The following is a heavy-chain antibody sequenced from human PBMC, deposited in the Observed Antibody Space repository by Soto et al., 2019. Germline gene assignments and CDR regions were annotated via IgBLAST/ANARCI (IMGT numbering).Heavy chain of an antibody. D-gene: IGHD6-13*01. Sequence: QVQLVQSGAEVRLPGSSVRVSCKASGGTFSTYSINWVRQAPGQGLEWMGGIIPLFGTTNYAQKFKGRVTISADESTSTAYMELSSLRAEEAAVDYCARGAIHGRSWYCWFDPWGQGTLFTVSS. J-gene: IGHJ5*02. CDR2: IIPLFGTT. V-gene: IGHV1-69*01. CDR3: ARGAIHGRSWYCWFDP. CDR1: GGTFSTYS.